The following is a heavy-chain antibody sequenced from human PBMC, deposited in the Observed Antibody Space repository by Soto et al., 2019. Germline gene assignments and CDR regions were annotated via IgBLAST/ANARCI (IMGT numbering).Heavy chain of an antibody. J-gene: IGHJ4*02. V-gene: IGHV4-59*01. D-gene: IGHD4-17*01. Sequence: QVQLQESGPGLVKPSETLSLTCTVSGGSISPYYWSWIRQPPGKGLEWIGYIYYTGSTKYNPSLQSRVTISVGTSNYQFFLRLTSVTAADTAVYYCVRVRGYYGDYPNFDYWGQGTQVTVSS. CDR2: IYYTGST. CDR3: VRVRGYYGDYPNFDY. CDR1: GGSISPYY.